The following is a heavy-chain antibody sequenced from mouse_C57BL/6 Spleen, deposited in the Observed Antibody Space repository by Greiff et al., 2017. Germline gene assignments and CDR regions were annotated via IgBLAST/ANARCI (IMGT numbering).Heavy chain of an antibody. CDR2: IDPSDSYT. Sequence: QVQLQQPGAELVRPGTSVKLSCKASGYTFTSYWMHWVKQRPGQGLEWIGVIDPSDSYTNYNQKFKGKATLTVDTSSSTAYMQLSSLTSEDSAVYYCARGGGSNYWYFDVWAQGPRSPSPQ. CDR1: GYTFTSYW. J-gene: IGHJ1*03. D-gene: IGHD1-1*01. V-gene: IGHV1-59*01. CDR3: ARGGGSNYWYFDV.